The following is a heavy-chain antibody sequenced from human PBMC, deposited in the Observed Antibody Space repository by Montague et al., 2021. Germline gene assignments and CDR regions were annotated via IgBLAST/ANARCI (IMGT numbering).Heavy chain of an antibody. Sequence: SLILSCAAFDFTSISYTINWFRQAPLNVLDWFSYISVKSIYIYYAASVQGRFTISRDNAKNSLFLQMHTLRAEDTAVYYCARENWGSGRSFDIWGQGIMVTVYS. CDR3: ARENWGSGRSFDI. D-gene: IGHD3-10*01. CDR2: ISVKSIYI. V-gene: IGHV3-21*01. J-gene: IGHJ3*02. CDR1: DFTSISYT.